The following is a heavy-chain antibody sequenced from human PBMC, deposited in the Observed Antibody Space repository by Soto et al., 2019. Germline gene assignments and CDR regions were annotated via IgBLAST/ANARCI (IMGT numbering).Heavy chain of an antibody. CDR2: NNVYNGDT. J-gene: IGHJ4*02. CDR3: ARDALGGTLLATIHFDQ. V-gene: IGHV1-18*04. Sequence: QVQLVQSGAEVKKHGASMKVYCKASGYTFTSHGISWVRQAPGQELEWMGWNNVYNGDTNYARKFQGRVSMTADSTTNPAYLELRSLRSDDTAVYYCARDALGGTLLATIHFDQWGQGTLV. D-gene: IGHD5-12*01. CDR1: GYTFTSHG.